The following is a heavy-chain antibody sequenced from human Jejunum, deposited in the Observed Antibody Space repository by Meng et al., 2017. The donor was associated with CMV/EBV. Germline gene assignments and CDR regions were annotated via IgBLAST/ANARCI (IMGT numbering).Heavy chain of an antibody. CDR3: ARVPRGYSYGWLGDYYYYYGMDV. V-gene: IGHV3-30-3*01. J-gene: IGHJ6*02. D-gene: IGHD5-18*01. Sequence: HWVRQAPGKGLEWVAVISYDGSNKYYAESVKGRFTISRENSKNTLYLQMNSLRAEDTAVYYCARVPRGYSYGWLGDYYYYYGMDVWGQGTTVTVSS. CDR2: ISYDGSNK.